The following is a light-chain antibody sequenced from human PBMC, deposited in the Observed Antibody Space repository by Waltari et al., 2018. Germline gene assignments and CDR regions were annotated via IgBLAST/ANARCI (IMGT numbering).Light chain of an antibody. CDR1: QSVLYSSNNKNY. Sequence: DIVMTQSPESLAVSLGERATINGKSSQSVLYSSNNKNYLAWYQQKPGQPPKLLIYWSSTRESGVPDRFSGSGSGTDFTLTISSLQAEDVAVYYCQQYYSTLRTFGQGTKVEIK. V-gene: IGKV4-1*01. CDR3: QQYYSTLRT. CDR2: WSS. J-gene: IGKJ1*01.